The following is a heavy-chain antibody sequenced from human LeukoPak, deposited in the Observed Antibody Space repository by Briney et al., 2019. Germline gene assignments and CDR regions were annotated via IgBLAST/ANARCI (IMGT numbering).Heavy chain of an antibody. J-gene: IGHJ6*03. V-gene: IGHV4-59*01. CDR2: IYYSGST. CDR1: GGSISSYY. D-gene: IGHD2-15*01. Sequence: KPSETLSLTCTVSGGSISSYYWSWIRQPPGKGLEWIGYIYYSGSTNYNPSLKSRVTISVDTSKNQFSLKLSSVTAADTAVYYCAREHCSGGSCYSIYYYYYMDVWGKGTTVTVSS. CDR3: AREHCSGGSCYSIYYYYYMDV.